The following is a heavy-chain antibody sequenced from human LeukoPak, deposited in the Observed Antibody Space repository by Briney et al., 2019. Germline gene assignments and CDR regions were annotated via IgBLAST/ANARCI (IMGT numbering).Heavy chain of an antibody. CDR2: ISYDGSNK. D-gene: IGHD6-13*01. J-gene: IGHJ5*02. Sequence: GGSLRLSCAASGFTFSSYAMHWVRQAPGKGLEWVAVISYDGSNKYYADSVKGRFTISRDNSKNTLYLQMNSLRAEDTAVYYCARDRETIAAAGTGWFDPWGQGTLVTVSS. CDR1: GFTFSSYA. V-gene: IGHV3-30-3*01. CDR3: ARDRETIAAAGTGWFDP.